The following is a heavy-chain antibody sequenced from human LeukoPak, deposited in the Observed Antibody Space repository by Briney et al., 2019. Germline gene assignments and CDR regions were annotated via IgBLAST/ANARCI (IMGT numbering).Heavy chain of an antibody. CDR3: ARGGVLVGATVDAFDI. CDR2: MNPNSGNT. CDR1: GYTFTSYD. V-gene: IGHV1-8*01. J-gene: IGHJ3*02. Sequence: ASVKVSGKASGYTFTSYDINWVRQATGQGLEWMGWMNPNSGNTGYAQKFQGRVTMTRNTSISTAYMELSSLRSEDTAVYYCARGGVLVGATVDAFDIWGQGTMVTVSS. D-gene: IGHD1-26*01.